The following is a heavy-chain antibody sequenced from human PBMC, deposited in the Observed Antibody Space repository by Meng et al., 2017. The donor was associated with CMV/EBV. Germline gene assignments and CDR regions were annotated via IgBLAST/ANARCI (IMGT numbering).Heavy chain of an antibody. CDR2: ISSSSSTI. J-gene: IGHJ4*02. V-gene: IGHV3-48*02. CDR3: ARGLEARSWDY. CDR1: GFTFSSYS. Sequence: GESLKISCAASGFTFSSYSMNWVRQAPGKGLEWVSYISSSSSTIYYADSVKGRFTISRDNAKNSLYLQMNSLRDDDTAVYYCARGLEARSWDYWGQGTMVTVSS. D-gene: IGHD6-6*01.